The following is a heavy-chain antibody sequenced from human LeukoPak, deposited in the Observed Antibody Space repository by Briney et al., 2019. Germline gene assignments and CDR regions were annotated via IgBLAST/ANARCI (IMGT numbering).Heavy chain of an antibody. CDR3: ARDPIAAAPNFDY. CDR2: INPNSGGT. J-gene: IGHJ4*02. D-gene: IGHD6-13*01. CDR1: GYTFTGYY. Sequence: ASVKVSCKASGYTFTGYYMHWVRQAPGQGLEWMGWINPNSGGTNYAQKFQGRVTMTRDTSISTAYMELSRLRSDDTAVYYCARDPIAAAPNFDYWGQGAPVTVSS. V-gene: IGHV1-2*02.